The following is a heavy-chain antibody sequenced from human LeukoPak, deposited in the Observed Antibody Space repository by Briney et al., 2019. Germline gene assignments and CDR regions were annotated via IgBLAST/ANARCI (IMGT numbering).Heavy chain of an antibody. Sequence: SETLSLTCTVSGGSISSSGYYWGWIRQPPGKGLEWIGSIYYSGSTYYNPSLKSRVTISVDTSKNQFSLNLSSVTAADTAVYYCARDVNNKKVEAFDPWGQGTLVTVSS. J-gene: IGHJ5*02. CDR2: IYYSGST. CDR3: ARDVNNKKVEAFDP. V-gene: IGHV4-39*07. CDR1: GGSISSSGYY. D-gene: IGHD1/OR15-1a*01.